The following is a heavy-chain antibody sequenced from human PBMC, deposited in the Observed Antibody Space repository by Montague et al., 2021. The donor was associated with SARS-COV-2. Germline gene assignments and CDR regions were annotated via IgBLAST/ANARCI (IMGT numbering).Heavy chain of an antibody. J-gene: IGHJ3*02. CDR1: GFNFDNAV. D-gene: IGHD6-19*01. Sequence: SLRLSCAASGFNFDNAVMTWVRQAPGKGLEWVSTISVSGGSTHYADSVKDRFTISRDNSKSTLYLQMSRLTAEDTAMFYCAREGNSSGRCGDFDIWGQGTLVTVSS. V-gene: IGHV3-23*01. CDR3: AREGNSSGRCGDFDI. CDR2: ISVSGGST.